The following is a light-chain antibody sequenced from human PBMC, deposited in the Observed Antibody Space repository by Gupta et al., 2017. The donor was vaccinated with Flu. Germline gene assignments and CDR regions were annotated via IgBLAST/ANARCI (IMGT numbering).Light chain of an antibody. CDR3: QQYHGSWT. CDR2: TAS. CDR1: RSVVSW. J-gene: IGKJ1*01. Sequence: DFQMTQSPSTLSASVGDRVTITCWASRSVVSWLAWYQQKPGKAPKLLIHTASSLASGVSSRFGGSGFGTEFILTINNLQPDDSATYYCQQYHGSWTSGQGTKVEVK. V-gene: IGKV1-5*03.